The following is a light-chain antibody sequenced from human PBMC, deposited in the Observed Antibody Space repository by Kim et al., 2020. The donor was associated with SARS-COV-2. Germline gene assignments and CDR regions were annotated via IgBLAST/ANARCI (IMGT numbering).Light chain of an antibody. CDR1: SSDVGAYKY. CDR3: CSYAGGYSHVL. Sequence: QSALTQPRSVSGSPGQSVTISCTGTSSDVGAYKYVSWYQQHPDRAPKLMIYDVNDRPSGVPDRFSGSKSGNTASLTISGLQADDEADYYCCSYAGGYSHVLFGGGTQLTVL. J-gene: IGLJ2*01. CDR2: DVN. V-gene: IGLV2-11*01.